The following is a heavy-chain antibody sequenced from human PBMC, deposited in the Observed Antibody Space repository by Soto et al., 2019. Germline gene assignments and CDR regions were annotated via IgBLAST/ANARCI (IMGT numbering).Heavy chain of an antibody. CDR1: GYTFTSYG. D-gene: IGHD3-22*01. CDR3: ARDLSWGSSGYHDAFDI. CDR2: ISAYNGNT. J-gene: IGHJ3*02. V-gene: IGHV1-18*01. Sequence: QVQLVQSGAEVKKPGASVKVSRKASGYTFTSYGISWVRQAPGQGLEWMGWISAYNGNTNYAQKLQGRVTMTTDTSTSTAYMELRSLRSDDTAVYYCARDLSWGSSGYHDAFDIWGQGTMVTVSS.